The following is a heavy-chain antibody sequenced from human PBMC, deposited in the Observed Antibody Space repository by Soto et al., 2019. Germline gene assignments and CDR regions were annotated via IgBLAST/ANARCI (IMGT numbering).Heavy chain of an antibody. V-gene: IGHV4-39*01. CDR2: MYYSGST. D-gene: IGHD6-19*01. CDR3: ATSRASIAVAGETEYYFDY. J-gene: IGHJ4*02. CDR1: GDSISSSSYY. Sequence: NPSETLSLTCTVSGDSISSSSYYWAWIRQPPGKGLELIGSMYYSGSTYYNPSLKSRVTMFVDTSKNQFSLKLSSVTAADTAVYYCATSRASIAVAGETEYYFDYWGQGTLVTVSS.